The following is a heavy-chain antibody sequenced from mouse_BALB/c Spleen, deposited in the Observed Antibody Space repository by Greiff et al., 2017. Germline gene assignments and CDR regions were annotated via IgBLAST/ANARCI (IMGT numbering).Heavy chain of an antibody. V-gene: IGHV5-9-3*01. CDR3: ARRGGGNWYFDV. J-gene: IGHJ1*01. D-gene: IGHD1-1*02. CDR1: GFSFSSYA. CDR2: ISSGGSYT. Sequence: VQLKESGGGLVKPGGSLKLSCAASGFSFSSYAMSWVRQTPEKRLEWVATISSGGSYTYYPDSVKGRFTISRDNAKNTLYLQMSSMRSEDTAMYYCARRGGGNWYFDVWGAGTTVTVSS.